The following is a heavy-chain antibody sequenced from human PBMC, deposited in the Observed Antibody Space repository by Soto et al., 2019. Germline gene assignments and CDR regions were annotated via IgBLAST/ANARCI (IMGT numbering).Heavy chain of an antibody. CDR3: VRDFGRYFRTGCMDV. CDR2: INEDSTYI. V-gene: IGHV3-21*02. D-gene: IGHD3-9*01. J-gene: IGHJ6*03. CDR1: GFSFSTYS. Sequence: EVQLVESGGGLVKPGGSLRLSCAASGFSFSTYSMNWVRQAPGKGLEWVSSINEDSTYIYYAGSVRGRFTISRDNAEDSLYLQMNSLRAEDTAVYYCVRDFGRYFRTGCMDVWGDGATVTVSS.